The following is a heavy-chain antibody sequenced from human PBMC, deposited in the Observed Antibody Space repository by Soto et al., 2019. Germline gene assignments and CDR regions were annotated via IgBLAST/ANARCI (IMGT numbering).Heavy chain of an antibody. CDR1: GGSISNSANH. D-gene: IGHD3-10*01. V-gene: IGHV4-31*03. CDR2: IYYRGGT. CDR3: AKGVRGVPNGFDP. Sequence: QVQLQESGPGLVRPSQTLSLSCTVSGGSISNSANHWSWIRQHPGEGLEWIGYIYYRGGTYYSPALKGRVTMSRDASKNQFSLKLSSVTAADTAVYYCAKGVRGVPNGFDPWGQGTLVTVSS. J-gene: IGHJ5*02.